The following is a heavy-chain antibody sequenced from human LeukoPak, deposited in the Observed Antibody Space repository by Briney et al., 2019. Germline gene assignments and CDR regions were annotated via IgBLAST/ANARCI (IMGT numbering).Heavy chain of an antibody. CDR1: GYTFTSYG. Sequence: ASVKVSCKASGYTFTSYGISWVRQAPGQGLEWMGWISAYNGNTNYAQKLQGRVTMTTDTSTSTAYMELRSLRSDDTAVYYCARDQRGYYDSNGYYYPWFDPWGQGTLVTVSS. V-gene: IGHV1-18*01. J-gene: IGHJ5*02. CDR2: ISAYNGNT. D-gene: IGHD3-22*01. CDR3: ARDQRGYYDSNGYYYPWFDP.